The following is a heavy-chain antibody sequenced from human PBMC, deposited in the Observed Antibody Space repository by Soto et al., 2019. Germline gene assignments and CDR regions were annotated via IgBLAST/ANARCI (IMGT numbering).Heavy chain of an antibody. J-gene: IGHJ6*02. V-gene: IGHV4-61*01. D-gene: IGHD3-10*01. CDR1: GASVSSGSYY. Sequence: SETLSLTCTVSGASVSSGSYYWSWIRQPPGKGLEWIGYIYYSGSTNYNPSLKSRVTISVDTSKNQFSLKLSSVTAADTAVYYCAREGGTTMVRGVIPYYYYYYGMHAWGQGTTVTVSS. CDR2: IYYSGST. CDR3: AREGGTTMVRGVIPYYYYYYGMHA.